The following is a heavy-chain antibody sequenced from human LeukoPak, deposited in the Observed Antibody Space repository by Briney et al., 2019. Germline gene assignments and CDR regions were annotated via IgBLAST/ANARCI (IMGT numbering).Heavy chain of an antibody. V-gene: IGHV1-69*13. D-gene: IGHD2-2*01. CDR3: ARDLLGYCSSTSCPRTGYGMDV. CDR2: IIPIFGTA. CDR1: GGTFSSYA. J-gene: IGHJ6*04. Sequence: SVKVSCKAPGGTFSSYAISWVRQAPGQGLEWMGGIIPIFGTANYAQKFQGRVTITADESTSTAYMELSSLRSEDTAVYYCARDLLGYCSSTSCPRTGYGMDVWGKGTTVTVSS.